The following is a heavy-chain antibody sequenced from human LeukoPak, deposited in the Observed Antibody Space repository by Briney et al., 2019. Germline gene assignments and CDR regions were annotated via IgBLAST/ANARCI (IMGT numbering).Heavy chain of an antibody. CDR2: IYSGGST. J-gene: IGHJ4*02. CDR3: ARARHFDY. Sequence: GGSLRLSCAASGFTVSSNYMSWVRQAPGKGLEWVSVIYSGGSTYYADSVKGRFIISRDNSKNTVYLQMNSLGADDTAVYYCARARHFDYWGQGTLVTVSS. V-gene: IGHV3-53*01. D-gene: IGHD1-1*01. CDR1: GFTVSSNY.